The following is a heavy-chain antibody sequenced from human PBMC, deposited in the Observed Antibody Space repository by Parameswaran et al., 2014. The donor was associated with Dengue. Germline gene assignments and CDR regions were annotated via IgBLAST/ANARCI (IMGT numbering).Heavy chain of an antibody. CDR2: INYSGST. CDR3: ARQGAFEGIPAAGSFDY. D-gene: IGHD6-13*01. J-gene: IGHJ4*02. Sequence: VRQAPGKGLEWIGSINYSGSTYYNVSLESRITISVDTSKNQFSLKPSSSAADTAVYYCARQGAFEGIPAAGSFDYWGQGTLVTVSS. V-gene: IGHV4-39*01.